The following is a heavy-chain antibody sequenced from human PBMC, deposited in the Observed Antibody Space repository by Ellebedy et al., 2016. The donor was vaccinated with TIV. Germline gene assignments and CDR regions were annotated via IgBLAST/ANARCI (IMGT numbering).Heavy chain of an antibody. D-gene: IGHD6-13*01. CDR3: ARELAAAGFFDY. Sequence: GESLKISCAASGFTFRTYSMSWVRQAPGKGLVWLSYISATSSPTFYEDSVKGRFTISRDNAKNSLYLQMNSLRAEDTAVFYCARELAAAGFFDYWGQGTLVTVSS. V-gene: IGHV3-48*01. J-gene: IGHJ4*02. CDR1: GFTFRTYS. CDR2: ISATSSPT.